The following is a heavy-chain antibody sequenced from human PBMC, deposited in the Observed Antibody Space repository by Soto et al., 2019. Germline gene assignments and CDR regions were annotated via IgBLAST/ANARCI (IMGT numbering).Heavy chain of an antibody. CDR1: GGPINSGDYY. CDR3: AREDEGGFDF. V-gene: IGHV4-30-4*01. D-gene: IGHD3-16*01. J-gene: IGHJ4*02. CDR2: IHDTGST. Sequence: QVQLQESGPGLVKPSQTLSLTCTVSGGPINSGDYYWTWVRQPPGKGLEWLGYIHDTGSTYYNPSLKRRLMISIDTSKNQFFLNLNFVTAADTAVYVCAREDEGGFDFWGQGTLVTVSS.